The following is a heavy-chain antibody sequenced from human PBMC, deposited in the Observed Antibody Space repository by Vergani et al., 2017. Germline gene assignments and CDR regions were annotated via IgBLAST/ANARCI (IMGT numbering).Heavy chain of an antibody. Sequence: QVQLQESGPGLVKASQTLSLTCSVSGAYVGSGGYYWSWVRQRPGMGLDWIGYIYYSGTTYYNPSLKNRVTISIDTSKTQFSLKLSSVTAADTAVYYCARAVVLVVPEGYHYYYYMDVWGKGP. CDR1: GAYVGSGGYY. V-gene: IGHV4-31*03. CDR3: ARAVVLVVPEGYHYYYYMDV. CDR2: IYYSGTT. D-gene: IGHD3-22*01. J-gene: IGHJ6*03.